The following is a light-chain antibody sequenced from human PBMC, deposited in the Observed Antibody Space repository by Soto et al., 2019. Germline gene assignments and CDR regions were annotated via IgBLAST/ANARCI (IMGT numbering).Light chain of an antibody. J-gene: IGKJ1*01. V-gene: IGKV3-20*01. CDR2: AAS. CDR3: QQYGSAPWT. CDR1: ESVSSNY. Sequence: EIVLTQSPGTLSSSPGERATLSCRARESVSSNYLAWYQQRPGQAPRLLIYAASNRARGIPDRFGGSGSGTDLTLTVSRLEPEEFAGYYCQQYGSAPWTFGQGTKV.